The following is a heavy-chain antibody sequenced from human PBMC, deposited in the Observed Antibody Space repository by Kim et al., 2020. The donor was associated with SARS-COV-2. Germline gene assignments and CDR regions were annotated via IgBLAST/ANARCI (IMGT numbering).Heavy chain of an antibody. V-gene: IGHV3-30*01. CDR3: ASPAWDSVAMYYYGMDV. J-gene: IGHJ6*02. Sequence: VQCRFTISRDNSKNTLYLQMNRLRAEDTAVYYCASPAWDSVAMYYYGMDVWGQGTTVTVSS. D-gene: IGHD2-15*01.